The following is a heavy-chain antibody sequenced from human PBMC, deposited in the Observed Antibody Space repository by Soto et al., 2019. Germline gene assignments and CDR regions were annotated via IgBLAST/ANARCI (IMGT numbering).Heavy chain of an antibody. V-gene: IGHV1-2*02. J-gene: IGHJ5*02. CDR1: GYPFSDNQ. D-gene: IGHD4-4*01. Sequence: PSVKVSCKASGYPFSDNQIHWLRRTPGQGLEWMGRINPNSDDTNYAQKFQGRVTMTRDTSIDTAYLELTGLTSDDTATYYCARKHSLDYIRWGLDPWGQGTLVTVSS. CDR3: ARKHSLDYIRWGLDP. CDR2: INPNSDDT.